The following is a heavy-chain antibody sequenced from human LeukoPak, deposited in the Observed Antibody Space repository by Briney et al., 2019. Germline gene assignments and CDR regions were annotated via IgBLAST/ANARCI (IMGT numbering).Heavy chain of an antibody. CDR3: ARDMRCTNGVCYNYYYYYMDV. J-gene: IGHJ6*03. V-gene: IGHV1-18*01. CDR1: GYTFTSYG. CDR2: ISAYNGNT. Sequence: ASVKVSCKASGYTFTSYGISWVRQAPGQGLEWMGWISAYNGNTNYAQKLQGRVTMTTDTSTSTAYMELRSLRADDTAVYYCARDMRCTNGVCYNYYYYYMDVWGKGTTVTVSS. D-gene: IGHD2-8*01.